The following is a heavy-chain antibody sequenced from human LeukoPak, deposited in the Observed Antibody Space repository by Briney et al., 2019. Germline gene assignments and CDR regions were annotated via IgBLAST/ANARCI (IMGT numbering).Heavy chain of an antibody. Sequence: GGSLRLSCTTSGFNFNTYSMSWVRQAPGKGLEWVSAISGSGGSTYYADSVKGRFTISRDNSKNTLYLQMNSLRAEDTAVYYCAREMGGYPFDYWGQGTLVTVSS. CDR3: AREMGGYPFDY. CDR2: ISGSGGST. V-gene: IGHV3-23*01. D-gene: IGHD5-12*01. CDR1: GFNFNTYS. J-gene: IGHJ4*02.